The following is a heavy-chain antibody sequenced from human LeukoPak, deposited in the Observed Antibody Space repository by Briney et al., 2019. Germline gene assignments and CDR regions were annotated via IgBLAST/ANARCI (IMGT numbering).Heavy chain of an antibody. CDR3: AKGGPGYCSSTSCYHYYYYGMDV. D-gene: IGHD2-2*01. Sequence: GGSLRLSCAASGFTFSSYAMSWIRQAPGKGLEWVSYISSSGGSTYYADSVKGRFTISRDNAKNTLYLQMNSLRAEDTAVYYCAKGGPGYCSSTSCYHYYYYGMDVWGKGTTVTVSS. CDR1: GFTFSSYA. CDR2: ISSSGGST. V-gene: IGHV3-23*01. J-gene: IGHJ6*04.